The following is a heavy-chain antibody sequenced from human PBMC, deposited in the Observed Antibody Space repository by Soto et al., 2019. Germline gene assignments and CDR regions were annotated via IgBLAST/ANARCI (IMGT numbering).Heavy chain of an antibody. Sequence: EVQLVESGGGLVQPGRSLRLSCTASGFTFGDYAMSWFRQAPGKGLEWVGFIRSKAYGGTTEYAASVKGRFTISRDDSKSIAYLQVNSLKTEDTAVYYCTREDYIWGSYRPTIDYWGQGTLVTVSS. CDR1: GFTFGDYA. D-gene: IGHD3-16*02. J-gene: IGHJ4*02. CDR3: TREDYIWGSYRPTIDY. CDR2: IRSKAYGGTT. V-gene: IGHV3-49*03.